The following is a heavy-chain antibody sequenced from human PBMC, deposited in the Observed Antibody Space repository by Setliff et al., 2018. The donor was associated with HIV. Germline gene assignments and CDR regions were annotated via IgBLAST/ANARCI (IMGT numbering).Heavy chain of an antibody. J-gene: IGHJ3*02. D-gene: IGHD6-13*01. CDR1: GFTLSDHW. V-gene: IGHV3-74*01. CDR2: TNNDGSIT. CDR3: ARGHFSSSWYGYDAFDI. Sequence: GSLRLSCAASGFTLSDHWMHWVRQVPGKGLVWVSRTNNDGSITNYADFVKGRFTISRDNAQNSLYPQMNSLRAEDTAVYYCARGHFSSSWYGYDAFDIWGQGTMVTVSS.